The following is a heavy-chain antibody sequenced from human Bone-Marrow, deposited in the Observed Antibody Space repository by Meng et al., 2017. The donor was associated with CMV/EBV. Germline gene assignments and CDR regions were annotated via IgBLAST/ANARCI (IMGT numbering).Heavy chain of an antibody. CDR3: AREGYGSGSYCDY. Sequence: LPLQESGPGLVKPSETLSLTCTVSGGSISSSSYYWGWIRQPPGKGLEWIGSIYYSGSTYYNPSLKSRVTISVDTSKNQFSLKLSSVTAADTAVYYCAREGYGSGSYCDYWGQGTLVTVSS. D-gene: IGHD3-10*01. CDR1: GGSISSSSYY. CDR2: IYYSGST. J-gene: IGHJ4*02. V-gene: IGHV4-39*07.